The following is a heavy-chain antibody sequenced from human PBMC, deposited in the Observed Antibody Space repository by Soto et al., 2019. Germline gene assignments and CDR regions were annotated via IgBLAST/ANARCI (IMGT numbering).Heavy chain of an antibody. CDR1: XXTXXSNS. J-gene: IGHJ5*02. D-gene: IGHD3-3*01. CDR3: ARVIWSGHLTSDL. CDR2: ISSSSSTI. Sequence: EVQVVESGGGLVQPGGSLRXXCAXSXXTXXSNSMNWVRQAPGKGLEWISYISSSSSTIYADSVKGRFTISRDNAKNSLYLQMNSLRDEDTAVYYCARVIWSGHLTSDLWGQGTLVTVSS. V-gene: IGHV3-48*02.